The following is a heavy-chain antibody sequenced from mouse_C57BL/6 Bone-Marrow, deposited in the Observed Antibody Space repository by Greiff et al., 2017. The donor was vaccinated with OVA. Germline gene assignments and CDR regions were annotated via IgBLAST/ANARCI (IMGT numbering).Heavy chain of an antibody. CDR3: ARGGWLRGGGMDY. CDR2: IHPNSGST. V-gene: IGHV1-64*01. Sequence: QVQLQQPGAELVKPGASVKLSCKASGYTFTSYWMHWVKQRPGQGLEWIGMIHPNSGSTNYNEKFKSKATLTVDKSSSTAYMQLSSLTSEDSAVYYCARGGWLRGGGMDYWGQGTSVTVSS. J-gene: IGHJ4*01. D-gene: IGHD2-2*01. CDR1: GYTFTSYW.